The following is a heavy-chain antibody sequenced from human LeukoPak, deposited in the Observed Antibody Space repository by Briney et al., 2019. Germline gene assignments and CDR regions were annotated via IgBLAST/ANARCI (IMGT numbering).Heavy chain of an antibody. CDR1: GASIRNYY. D-gene: IGHD6-13*01. CDR3: ARRYSSSWYVGFFDP. CDR2: IYYSGST. J-gene: IGHJ5*02. V-gene: IGHV4-59*08. Sequence: PSETLSLTCTVSGASIRNYYWSWIRQSPGKGLEGIGYIYYSGSTNYNPSLETRVATSVDTSKNQFSLRLSSVTAADTAIYYCARRYSSSWYVGFFDPWGQGTLVTVSS.